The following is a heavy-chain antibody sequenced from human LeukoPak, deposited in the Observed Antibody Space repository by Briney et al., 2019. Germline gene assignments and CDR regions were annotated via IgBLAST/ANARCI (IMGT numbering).Heavy chain of an antibody. Sequence: PSETLSLTCSVSGVPIRNNNYYWSWIRQPAGKGLGGIGYIYYSGSTNYNPSLKSRVTISVGTSKNQFSLKLSSVTAADTAVYYCARATMVRGAIDYWGQGTLVTVSS. V-gene: IGHV4-61*10. D-gene: IGHD3-10*01. CDR3: ARATMVRGAIDY. J-gene: IGHJ4*02. CDR1: GVPIRNNNYY. CDR2: IYYSGST.